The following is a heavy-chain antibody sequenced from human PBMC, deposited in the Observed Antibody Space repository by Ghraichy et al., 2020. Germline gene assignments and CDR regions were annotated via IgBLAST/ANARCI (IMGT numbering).Heavy chain of an antibody. CDR3: ARRGGAFLDVDY. CDR2: ISSSSSYI. V-gene: IGHV3-21*01. CDR1: GFTFSSYS. J-gene: IGHJ4*02. Sequence: GGSLGLSCAASGFTFSSYSMNWVRQAPGKGLEWVSSISSSSSYIYYADSVKGRFTISRDNAKNSLYLQMNSLRAEDTAVYYCARRGGAFLDVDYWGQGTLVTVSS. D-gene: IGHD1-1*01.